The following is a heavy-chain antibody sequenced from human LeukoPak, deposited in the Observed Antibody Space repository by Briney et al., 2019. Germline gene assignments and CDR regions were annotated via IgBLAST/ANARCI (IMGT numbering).Heavy chain of an antibody. V-gene: IGHV4-61*02. Sequence: PSQTLSLTCTVSGGSISSGSYYWSWIRQPAGKGLEWIGRIYTSGSTNYNPSLKSRVTISVDTSKNQFSLKLSSVTAADTAVYYCARESSGWYYYSDYWGQGTLVTVSS. CDR1: GGSISSGSYY. J-gene: IGHJ4*02. D-gene: IGHD6-19*01. CDR3: ARESSGWYYYSDY. CDR2: IYTSGST.